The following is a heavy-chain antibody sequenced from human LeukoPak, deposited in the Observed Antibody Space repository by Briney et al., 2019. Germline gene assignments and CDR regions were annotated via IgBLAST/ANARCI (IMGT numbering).Heavy chain of an antibody. J-gene: IGHJ4*02. CDR1: GFTFSSYG. V-gene: IGHV3-23*01. CDR3: ARDERLLSFLK. D-gene: IGHD3-3*01. CDR2: ITGSGGST. Sequence: GGSLRLSCAASGFTFSSYGMSWVRQAPGKGLEWVSGITGSGGSTYYADSVKGRFTISRDNSKNTLYLQMNSLRAEDTAIYYCARDERLLSFLKWGQGTMVTVSS.